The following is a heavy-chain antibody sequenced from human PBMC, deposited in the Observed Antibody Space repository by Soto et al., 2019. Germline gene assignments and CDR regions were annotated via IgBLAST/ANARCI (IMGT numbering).Heavy chain of an antibody. CDR2: FDPEDGET. V-gene: IGHV1-24*01. J-gene: IGHJ6*02. CDR1: GYTLTELS. CDR3: ATRADFWSGPNGMDV. Sequence: ASVKVSCKVSGYTLTELSMHWVRQAPGKGPEWMGGFDPEDGETIYAQKFQGRVTMTEDTSTDTAYMELSSLRSEDTAVYYCATRADFWSGPNGMDVWGQGTTVTVSS. D-gene: IGHD3-3*01.